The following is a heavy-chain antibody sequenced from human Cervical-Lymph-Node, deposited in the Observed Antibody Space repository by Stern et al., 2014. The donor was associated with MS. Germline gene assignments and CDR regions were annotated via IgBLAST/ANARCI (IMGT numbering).Heavy chain of an antibody. J-gene: IGHJ6*02. CDR1: GFTFDDYA. V-gene: IGHV3-9*01. Sequence: EVQLVESGGGLVQPGRSLRLSCAASGFTFDDYAMHWVRQAPGKGLEWVSGISWNSGSLGYADSVKGRFTISRDNAKNSLYLQMNSLRAEDTALYYCAKDRNRGYSYGYSYGMDVWGQGTTVTVSS. D-gene: IGHD5-18*01. CDR3: AKDRNRGYSYGYSYGMDV. CDR2: ISWNSGSL.